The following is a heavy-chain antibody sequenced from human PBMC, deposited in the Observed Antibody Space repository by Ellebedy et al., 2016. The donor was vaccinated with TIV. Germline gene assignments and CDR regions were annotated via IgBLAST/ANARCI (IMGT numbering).Heavy chain of an antibody. CDR1: GYTFMSYS. CDR3: ARGYGDLDY. J-gene: IGHJ4*02. Sequence: AASVKVSCKASGYTFMSYSIAWVRQAPGQGLEWMGIINPSGGSTSYAQKFQASVTMTRDTSTNTFYMELSSLRSGDTAVYYCARGYGDLDYWGQGTLVTVSS. V-gene: IGHV1-46*01. D-gene: IGHD4-17*01. CDR2: INPSGGST.